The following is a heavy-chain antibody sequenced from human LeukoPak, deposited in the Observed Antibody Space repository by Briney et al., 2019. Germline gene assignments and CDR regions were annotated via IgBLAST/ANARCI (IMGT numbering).Heavy chain of an antibody. CDR3: AKDLVGGSMDV. J-gene: IGHJ6*02. CDR2: ISYDGSNK. V-gene: IGHV3-30*18. D-gene: IGHD1-26*01. CDR1: GFTFSSYG. Sequence: GGSLRLSCAASGFTFSSYGMHWVRQAPGKGLEWVAVISYDGSNKYYADSVKGRFTISRDNSKNTLYLQMNSLRAEDTAVYYCAKDLVGGSMDVWGQGTTVTVSS.